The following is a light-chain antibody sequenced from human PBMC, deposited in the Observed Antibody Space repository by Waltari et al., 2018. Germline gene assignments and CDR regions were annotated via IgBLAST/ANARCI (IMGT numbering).Light chain of an antibody. J-gene: IGLJ2*01. CDR2: TND. CDR3: QSFDKSLSGFVI. Sequence: QSVLTQPPSVSGAPGQRVSISCTGRSSNIGPGFVAEWYQTGPGTSPKLLLYTNDIRPSWVPDRFSGSKSGTSASLAISGLQADDEADYYCQSFDKSLSGFVIFGGGTKLTVL. CDR1: SSNIGPGFV. V-gene: IGLV1-40*01.